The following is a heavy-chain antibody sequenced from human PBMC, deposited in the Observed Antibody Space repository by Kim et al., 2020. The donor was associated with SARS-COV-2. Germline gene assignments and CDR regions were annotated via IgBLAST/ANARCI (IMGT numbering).Heavy chain of an antibody. V-gene: IGHV1-69*13. J-gene: IGHJ6*02. D-gene: IGHD2-8*01. Sequence: SVKVSCKASGGTFSSYAISWVRQAPGQGLEWMGGIIPIFGTANYAQKFQGRVTITADESTSTAYMELSSLRSEDTAVYYCARHGQRIVLMVYDPNGNNYYYYGMDVWGQGTTVTVSS. CDR2: IIPIFGTA. CDR1: GGTFSSYA. CDR3: ARHGQRIVLMVYDPNGNNYYYYGMDV.